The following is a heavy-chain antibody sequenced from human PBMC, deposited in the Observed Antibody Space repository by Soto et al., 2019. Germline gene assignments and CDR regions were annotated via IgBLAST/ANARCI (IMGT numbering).Heavy chain of an antibody. J-gene: IGHJ4*02. CDR1: GFTFSSYW. D-gene: IGHD3-16*01. Sequence: GGSLRLSCAASGFTFSSYWMYWVRQAPGKGLVWVSRINTDGSSTTYADSVKGRFTISRDIAKKTLYLQMNSLRADDTTFYYCARVSMGFPRYWGQGTLVTVSS. V-gene: IGHV3-74*01. CDR2: INTDGSST. CDR3: ARVSMGFPRY.